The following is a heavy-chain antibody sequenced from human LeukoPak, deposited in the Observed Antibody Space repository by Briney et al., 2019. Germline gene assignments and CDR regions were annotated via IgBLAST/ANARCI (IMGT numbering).Heavy chain of an antibody. CDR3: ARSSGSYYKSYAFDI. Sequence: SETLSLTCAVYGGSFSGYYWSWIRQPPGKGLEWIGEINHSGSTNYNPSLKSRVTISVDTSKNQFSLKLSSVTAADTAVYYCARSSGSYYKSYAFDIWGQGTMVTVSS. V-gene: IGHV4-34*01. CDR2: INHSGST. J-gene: IGHJ3*02. CDR1: GGSFSGYY. D-gene: IGHD3-10*01.